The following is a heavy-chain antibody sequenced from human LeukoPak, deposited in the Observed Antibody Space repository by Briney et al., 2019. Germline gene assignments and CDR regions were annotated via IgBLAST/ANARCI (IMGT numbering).Heavy chain of an antibody. CDR3: ASAMVRGVKKRVPMDV. J-gene: IGHJ6*03. Sequence: GGSLRLSCAASGFTFSDYYMSWIRQAPGKGLEWVSYISSSGSTIYYADSVKGRFTISRDNAKNSLYLQMNSLRAEDTAVYYCASAMVRGVKKRVPMDVWGKGTTVTISS. D-gene: IGHD3-10*01. CDR2: ISSSGSTI. CDR1: GFTFSDYY. V-gene: IGHV3-11*01.